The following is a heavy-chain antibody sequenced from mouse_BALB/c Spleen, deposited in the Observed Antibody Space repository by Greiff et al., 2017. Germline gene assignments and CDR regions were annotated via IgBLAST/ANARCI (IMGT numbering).Heavy chain of an antibody. V-gene: IGHV14-4*02. CDR1: GFNIKDYY. J-gene: IGHJ1*01. CDR2: IDPENGDT. Sequence: VQLQQSGAELVRSGASVKLSCTASGFNIKDYYMHWVKQRPEQGLEWIGWIDPENGDTEYAPKFQGKATMTADTSSNTAYLQLSSLTSEDTAVYYCARGSYGRFDVWGAGTTVTVSS. D-gene: IGHD6-1*01. CDR3: ARGSYGRFDV.